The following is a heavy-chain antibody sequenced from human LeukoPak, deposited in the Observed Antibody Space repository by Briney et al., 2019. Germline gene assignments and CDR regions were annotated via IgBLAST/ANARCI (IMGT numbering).Heavy chain of an antibody. Sequence: GGSLRLSCAASGFTFSSYGMHWVRQAPGKGLEWVAFIRYDGSNKYYADSVKGRFTISRDNSKNTLYLQMNSLRAEDTAVYYCGKERGTDMVTIDYWGQGTLVTVSS. CDR2: IRYDGSNK. D-gene: IGHD5-18*01. CDR3: GKERGTDMVTIDY. CDR1: GFTFSSYG. J-gene: IGHJ4*02. V-gene: IGHV3-30*02.